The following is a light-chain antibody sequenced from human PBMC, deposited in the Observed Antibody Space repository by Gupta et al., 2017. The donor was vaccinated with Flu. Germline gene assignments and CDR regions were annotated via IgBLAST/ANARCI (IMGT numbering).Light chain of an antibody. CDR2: EDS. CDR3: YSNARNNMWV. Sequence: HSALPQPASVSGSPGQSISIACTATGSAVASYDVVSWYQQHPGKTLNRLIYEDSRRPAGISRRFSGYKSGNTASLTIAVLMADDEADYYAYSNARNNMWVFGGGTKLTVL. J-gene: IGLJ3*02. V-gene: IGLV2-23*01. CDR1: GSAVASYDV.